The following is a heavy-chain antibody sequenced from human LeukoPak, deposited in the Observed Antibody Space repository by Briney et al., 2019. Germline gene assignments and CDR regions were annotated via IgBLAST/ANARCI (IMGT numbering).Heavy chain of an antibody. CDR2: INTNTGNP. CDR1: GYTFTSYA. CDR3: ARGPFRGGYYYADWFDP. J-gene: IGHJ5*02. D-gene: IGHD3-22*01. Sequence: ASVKVPCKASGYTFTSYAMNWVRQAPGQGLEWMGWINTNTGNPTYAQGSTGRFVFSLDTSVSTAYLQISSLKAEDTAVYYCARGPFRGGYYYADWFDPWGQGTLVTVSS. V-gene: IGHV7-4-1*02.